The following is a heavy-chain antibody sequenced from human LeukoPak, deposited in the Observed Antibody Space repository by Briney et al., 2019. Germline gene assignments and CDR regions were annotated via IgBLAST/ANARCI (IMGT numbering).Heavy chain of an antibody. CDR2: ISSSSSYI. CDR1: GFTFSSYS. V-gene: IGHV3-21*01. CDR3: ARGPGDYADY. J-gene: IGHJ4*02. Sequence: GGSLRLSCVASGFTFSSYSMNWVRQAPGKGLEWVSSISSSSSYIYYADSVKGRFTISRDNAKNSLYLQMNSLRAEDTAVYYCARGPGDYADYWGQGTLVTVSS. D-gene: IGHD4-17*01.